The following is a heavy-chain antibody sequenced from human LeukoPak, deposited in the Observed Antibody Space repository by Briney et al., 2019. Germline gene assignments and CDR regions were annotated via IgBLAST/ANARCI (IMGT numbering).Heavy chain of an antibody. D-gene: IGHD6-19*01. CDR3: AKVLRSSGWYYFDY. Sequence: GGSLRLSCAASGFTFDDYAMHWVRQAPGKGLEWVSGISWNSGSIGYADSVKGRFTISRDNAKNSLYLQMNSLRAEDTALYYCAKVLRSSGWYYFDYWGQGTLVTVSS. J-gene: IGHJ4*02. CDR1: GFTFDDYA. V-gene: IGHV3-9*01. CDR2: ISWNSGSI.